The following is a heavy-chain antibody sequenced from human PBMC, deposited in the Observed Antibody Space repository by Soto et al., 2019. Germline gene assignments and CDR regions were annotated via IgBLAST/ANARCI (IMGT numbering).Heavy chain of an antibody. J-gene: IGHJ1*01. V-gene: IGHV1-46*01. CDR1: GYTFTSYY. D-gene: IGHD3-22*01. Sequence: QVQLVQSGAEVKKPGASVKVSCKASGYTFTSYYMHWVRQAPGQGLEWMGIINPSGGSTSYAQKFQGRVTMTRDTSTSTVYMELSSLRSEDTAVYYCARDRHPLRLYDSGIQHWGQGTLVTVSS. CDR2: INPSGGST. CDR3: ARDRHPLRLYDSGIQH.